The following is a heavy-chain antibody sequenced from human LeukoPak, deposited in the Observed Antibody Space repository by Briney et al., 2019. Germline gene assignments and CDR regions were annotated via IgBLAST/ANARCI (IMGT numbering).Heavy chain of an antibody. J-gene: IGHJ5*02. CDR2: INPDSGGT. D-gene: IGHD5/OR15-5a*01. Sequence: ASVKVSCEASGYTFTAYYIHWLRQAPGQGPEWMRWINPDSGGTNNAQKFQGRVTMTRDTSINTAYMQLSSLRSDDTASYYCAKATKVVSGQAAWFDPWGQGTLVIVSS. CDR3: AKATKVVSGQAAWFDP. CDR1: GYTFTAYY. V-gene: IGHV1-2*02.